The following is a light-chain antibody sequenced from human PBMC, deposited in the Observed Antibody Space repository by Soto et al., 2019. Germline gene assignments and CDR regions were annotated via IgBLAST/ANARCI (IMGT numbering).Light chain of an antibody. V-gene: IGKV3-20*01. CDR2: GAS. CDR1: QSVSSSY. J-gene: IGKJ4*01. CDR3: QQYGCSLT. Sequence: EIVLTQSPGTLSLSPGERATLSCRASQSVSSSYLAWYQQKPGQAPRLLIYGASSRATGIPDSCSGSGSGTYFTLIISRLEPEDFAEYYCQQYGCSLTFGGGTKVEIK.